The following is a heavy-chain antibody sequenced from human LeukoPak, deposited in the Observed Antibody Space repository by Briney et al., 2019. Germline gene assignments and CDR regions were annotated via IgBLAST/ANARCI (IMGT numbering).Heavy chain of an antibody. V-gene: IGHV1-18*01. J-gene: IGHJ6*03. Sequence: ASVKVSCKASGYSFTSYGISWVRQAPGQGLEWMGWINAYNGATNHAHEFQGRVTMTTDTPTTTAYMELRSLRSVDTAVYYCARQQLGWATIRNVGYYQHYYMDVWGKGTTVTVSS. D-gene: IGHD6-13*01. CDR3: ARQQLGWATIRNVGYYQHYYMDV. CDR1: GYSFTSYG. CDR2: INAYNGAT.